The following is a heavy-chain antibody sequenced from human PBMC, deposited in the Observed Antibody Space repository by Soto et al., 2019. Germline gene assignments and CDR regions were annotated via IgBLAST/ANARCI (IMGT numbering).Heavy chain of an antibody. V-gene: IGHV1-58*02. D-gene: IGHD3-3*01. CDR3: AADPTLTIFGVVIPSYYYYYGMDV. Sequence: ASVKVSCKASGYTFTSYAMQWVRQAPAQRLEWMGWIVVGSGNTNYAQKFQERVTITRDMSTSTAYMELSSLRSEDTAVYYCAADPTLTIFGVVIPSYYYYYGMDVWGQGTTVTVSS. CDR2: IVVGSGNT. CDR1: GYTFTSYA. J-gene: IGHJ6*02.